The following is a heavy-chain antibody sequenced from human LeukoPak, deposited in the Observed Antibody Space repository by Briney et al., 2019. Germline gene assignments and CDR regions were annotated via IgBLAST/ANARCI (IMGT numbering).Heavy chain of an antibody. D-gene: IGHD3-10*01. V-gene: IGHV4-59*11. J-gene: IGHJ6*03. Sequence: SETLSLTCVVSGGSISSHYWTWIRQPPGKGLEWIGYIDNSGSTNYNPSLKSRVTISLDTPKSQFSLKLSSVTAADTAVYYCASSVRSVYYYYMDVWGKGTTVTVSS. CDR3: ASSVRSVYYYYMDV. CDR2: IDNSGST. CDR1: GGSISSHY.